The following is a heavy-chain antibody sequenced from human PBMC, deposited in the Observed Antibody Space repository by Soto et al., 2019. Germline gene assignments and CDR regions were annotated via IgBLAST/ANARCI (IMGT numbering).Heavy chain of an antibody. CDR2: INPNSGGT. CDR1: GYTFTGYY. V-gene: IGHV1-2*04. J-gene: IGHJ3*02. CDR3: ARAYYDFWSGYYSGSSSVGAFDI. D-gene: IGHD3-3*01. Sequence: QVQLVQSGAEVKKPGASVKVSCKASGYTFTGYYMHWVRQAPGQGLEWMGWINPNSGGTNYAQKFHGWVAMTRDTYIRTAYMELSRLRSDDTAVYYCARAYYDFWSGYYSGSSSVGAFDIWGQGTMVTVSS.